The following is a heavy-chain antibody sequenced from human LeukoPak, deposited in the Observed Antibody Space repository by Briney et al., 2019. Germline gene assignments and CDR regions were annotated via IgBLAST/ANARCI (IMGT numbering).Heavy chain of an antibody. CDR1: GGSFSGYY. V-gene: IGHV4-34*01. D-gene: IGHD6-13*01. Sequence: SETLSLTCAVYGGSFSGYYWSWIRQPPGKGLEWIGEINHSGSTNYNPSLKSRVTISVDTSKNQFSLKLSSVTAADTAVYYCARDLGIAAAGYYMDVWGKGTTVTISS. CDR3: ARDLGIAAAGYYMDV. J-gene: IGHJ6*03. CDR2: INHSGST.